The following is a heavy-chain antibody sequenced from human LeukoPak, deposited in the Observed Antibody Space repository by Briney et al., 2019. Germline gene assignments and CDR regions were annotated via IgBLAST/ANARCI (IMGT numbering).Heavy chain of an antibody. J-gene: IGHJ1*01. CDR3: ARGGTLEYFQH. Sequence: PGGSLRLSCAASGLTLSNYEMNWLRQAPGKGLEWVSYISSSGSTIYYADSVKGRFTISRDNAKNSLYLQMNGLRAEDTAVYYCARGGTLEYFQHWGQGTLVTVSS. CDR1: GLTLSNYE. CDR2: ISSSGSTI. V-gene: IGHV3-48*03.